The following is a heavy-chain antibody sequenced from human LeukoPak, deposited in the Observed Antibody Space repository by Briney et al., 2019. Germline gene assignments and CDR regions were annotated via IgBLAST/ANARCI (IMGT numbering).Heavy chain of an antibody. CDR1: GGTFSSYA. V-gene: IGHV1-69*05. J-gene: IGHJ4*02. D-gene: IGHD2-2*01. Sequence: ASATVSCTASGGTFSSYAISWVRQAPGQGLEWMGGVIPIFGTANYAQKFQDRVSMTRDIDSNTAFLELRSLRSDDTAVYFCTRSYSSTSWYYFDHWGQGTLVTVSS. CDR2: VIPIFGTA. CDR3: TRSYSSTSWYYFDH.